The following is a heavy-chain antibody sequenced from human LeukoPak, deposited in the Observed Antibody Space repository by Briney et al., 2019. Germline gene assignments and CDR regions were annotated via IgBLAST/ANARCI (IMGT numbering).Heavy chain of an antibody. CDR3: ARELINYDFSRRSRYFDY. Sequence: GGSLRLSCAASGFTFSSYWMSWVRQAPGKGVEWVANIKQDGSEKYYVDSVKGGFTIYRDNANNSLYLQMNSLRAEDTAVYYCARELINYDFSRRSRYFDYWGQGTLVTVSS. J-gene: IGHJ4*02. V-gene: IGHV3-7*01. CDR2: IKQDGSEK. D-gene: IGHD3-3*01. CDR1: GFTFSSYW.